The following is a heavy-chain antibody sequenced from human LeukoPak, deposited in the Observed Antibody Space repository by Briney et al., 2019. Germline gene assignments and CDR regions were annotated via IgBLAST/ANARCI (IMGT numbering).Heavy chain of an antibody. CDR1: GFTFSDYY. V-gene: IGHV3-11*01. CDR2: ISSSGSTI. CDR3: ARDLQYSSGWYRD. Sequence: GGSLRLSCAASGFTFSDYYMSWIRQAPGKGLQWVSYISSSGSTIYYADSVKGRFTISRDNAKNSLYLQMNSLRAEDTAVYYCARDLQYSSGWYRDWGQGTLVTVSS. D-gene: IGHD6-19*01. J-gene: IGHJ4*02.